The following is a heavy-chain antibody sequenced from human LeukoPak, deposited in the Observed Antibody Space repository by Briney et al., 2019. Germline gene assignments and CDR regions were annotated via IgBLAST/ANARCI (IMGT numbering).Heavy chain of an antibody. CDR1: GFTVSSYE. D-gene: IGHD2-15*01. J-gene: IGHJ6*02. V-gene: IGHV3-21*01. Sequence: PGGSLRLSCAASGFTVSSYEINWVRQAPGKGLEWVSCISSSSSYIYYADSVKGRFTISRDNAKNSLYLQMNSLRAEDTAVYYCARHRGKAVVAATHNYYYYGMDVWGQGTTVTVSS. CDR2: ISSSSSYI. CDR3: ARHRGKAVVAATHNYYYYGMDV.